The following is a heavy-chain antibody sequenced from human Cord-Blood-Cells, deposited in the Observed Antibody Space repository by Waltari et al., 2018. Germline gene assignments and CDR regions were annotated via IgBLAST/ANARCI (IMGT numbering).Heavy chain of an antibody. D-gene: IGHD3-3*01. CDR1: GYTFTGYY. CDR3: ARHDFWSGYLY. V-gene: IGHV1-2*02. J-gene: IGHJ4*02. Sequence: QVQLVQSGAEVKKPGASVKVSCKASGYTFTGYYMHWVRKAPGQGLGWMGWINPNSGGTNYAKKFQGRVTMTRDTSISTAYMELSRLRSDDTAVYYCARHDFWSGYLYWGQGTLVTVSS. CDR2: INPNSGGT.